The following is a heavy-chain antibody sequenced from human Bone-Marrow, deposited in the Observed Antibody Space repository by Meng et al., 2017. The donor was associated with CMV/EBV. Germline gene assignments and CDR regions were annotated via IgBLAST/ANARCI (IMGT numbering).Heavy chain of an antibody. V-gene: IGHV1-2*02. CDR2: INPNSGGT. Sequence: ASVKVSCKASGYTFTGYYMHWVRQAPGQGLEWMGWINPNSGGTNYAQKFQGRVTMTRDTSIRTAYMELSRLKSDDTALYYCARERYLVPAASPDYYYYGMDVWGQGPTVTVSS. J-gene: IGHJ6*01. CDR1: GYTFTGYY. CDR3: ARERYLVPAASPDYYYYGMDV. D-gene: IGHD2-2*01.